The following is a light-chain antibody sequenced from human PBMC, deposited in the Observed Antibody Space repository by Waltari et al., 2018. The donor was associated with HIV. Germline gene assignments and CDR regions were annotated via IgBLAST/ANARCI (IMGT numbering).Light chain of an antibody. V-gene: IGLV2-23*02. Sequence: QSALTQPASVSGSPGQSITISCTGTNRDIGKYNLVSWYQQHPGQVPKVLIFEVTTRPSGISHRFSGSKSDNTASLTISGLQAEDEADYYCSSYATGNTYVFGTGTSVTVL. CDR2: EVT. CDR1: NRDIGKYNL. CDR3: SSYATGNTYV. J-gene: IGLJ1*01.